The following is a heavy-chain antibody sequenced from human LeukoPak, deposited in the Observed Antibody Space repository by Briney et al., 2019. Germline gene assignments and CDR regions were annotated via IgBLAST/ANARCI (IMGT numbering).Heavy chain of an antibody. CDR3: ARRRGWLRPFDY. J-gene: IGHJ4*02. Sequence: SETLSLTCSVSGGSTSSGSYYWSWIRQPAGKGLEWIGRIYISGSTNYNPSLKCRVTISVDTSKDQFSLKLSSVTAADTAVYYCARRRGWLRPFDYWGQGTLVTVSS. CDR2: IYISGST. D-gene: IGHD5-12*01. V-gene: IGHV4-61*02. CDR1: GGSTSSGSYY.